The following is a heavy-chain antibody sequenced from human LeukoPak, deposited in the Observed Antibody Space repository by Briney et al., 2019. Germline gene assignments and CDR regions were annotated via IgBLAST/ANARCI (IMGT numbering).Heavy chain of an antibody. CDR3: ARPWYSGSYELDH. CDR1: GYTFTNYA. Sequence: ASVKVCCKASGYTFTNYAIHWVRQAPGQRLGWMGWINAGNGHTKYSQNFQGRVSITRDTSASTAYMEVSSLRTEDTAVYYCARPWYSGSYELDHWGQGTLVIVSA. J-gene: IGHJ4*02. D-gene: IGHD1-26*01. CDR2: INAGNGHT. V-gene: IGHV1-3*01.